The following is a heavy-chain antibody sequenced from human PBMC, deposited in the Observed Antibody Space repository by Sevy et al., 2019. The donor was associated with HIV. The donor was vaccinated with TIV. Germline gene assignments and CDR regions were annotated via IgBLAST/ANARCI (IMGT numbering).Heavy chain of an antibody. CDR2: IHYTGGT. CDR3: VSKRGYNHGPFDY. V-gene: IGHV4-30-4*01. J-gene: IGHJ4*02. Sequence: TLSLTCTVSGGSISSSDSYWSWIRQPPGKGLEWIGYIHYTGGTYYNPFLKSRVAMSVDTSEKQFSLKLSFLTAADTAVYYCVSKRGYNHGPFDYWGQGALVTVSS. D-gene: IGHD5-12*01. CDR1: GGSISSSDSY.